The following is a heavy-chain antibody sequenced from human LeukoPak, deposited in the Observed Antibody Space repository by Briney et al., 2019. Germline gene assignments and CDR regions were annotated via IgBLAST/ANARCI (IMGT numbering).Heavy chain of an antibody. CDR3: ARRRGIAVAGFDY. Sequence: SETLSLTCTVSGDSISSYYWSWIRQPPGKGLEWFGYIYYSGSTNYNPSLKSRVTISVDTSKNQFSLKLSSVTAADTAVYYCARRRGIAVAGFDYWGQGTLVTVSS. CDR1: GDSISSYY. D-gene: IGHD6-19*01. V-gene: IGHV4-59*01. CDR2: IYYSGST. J-gene: IGHJ4*02.